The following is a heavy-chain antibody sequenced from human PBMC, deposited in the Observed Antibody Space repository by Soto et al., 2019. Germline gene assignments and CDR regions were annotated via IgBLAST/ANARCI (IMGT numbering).Heavy chain of an antibody. CDR2: IKSRTDGGTA. CDR3: AKDRSPMRRSGYYYYGMDV. D-gene: IGHD1-26*01. V-gene: IGHV3-15*07. CDR1: GLTVTNAW. J-gene: IGHJ6*02. Sequence: AGGSLRLSCAASGLTVTNAWMNWVRQAPGKGLEWVGRIKSRTDGGTADSAAPVKGRFTISRDDSQNTLYLQMNSLKTEDTAVYYCAKDRSPMRRSGYYYYGMDVWGQGTTVTVSS.